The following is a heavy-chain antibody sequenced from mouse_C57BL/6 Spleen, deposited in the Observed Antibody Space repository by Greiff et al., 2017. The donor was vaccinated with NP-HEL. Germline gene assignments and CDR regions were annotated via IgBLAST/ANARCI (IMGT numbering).Heavy chain of an antibody. CDR2: IDPSDSET. D-gene: IGHD1-1*01. V-gene: IGHV1-52*01. CDR1: GYTFTSYW. J-gene: IGHJ1*03. Sequence: VQLQQSGPELVKPGASVKISCKASGYTFTSYWMHWVKQRPIHGLEWIGNIDPSDSETHYNQKFKDKATLTVDKSSSTAYMQLSSLTSEDSAVYYCAREGDYGSSPYFDVWGTGTTVTVSS. CDR3: AREGDYGSSPYFDV.